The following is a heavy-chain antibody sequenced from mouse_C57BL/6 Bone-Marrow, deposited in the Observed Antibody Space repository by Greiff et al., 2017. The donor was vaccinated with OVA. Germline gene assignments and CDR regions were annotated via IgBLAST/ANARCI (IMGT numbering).Heavy chain of an antibody. CDR2: INPYNGDT. CDR1: GYSFTGYF. V-gene: IGHV1-20*01. J-gene: IGHJ3*01. CDR3: ARDYDGGAWFAY. Sequence: EVQLQQSGAELVKPGASVKISCKASGYSFTGYFMNWVMQSHGKSLEWIGRINPYNGDTFYNQKFKGKATLTVDKSSSTAHMELRSLTSEDSAVYYCARDYDGGAWFAYWGQGTLVTVSA. D-gene: IGHD2-4*01.